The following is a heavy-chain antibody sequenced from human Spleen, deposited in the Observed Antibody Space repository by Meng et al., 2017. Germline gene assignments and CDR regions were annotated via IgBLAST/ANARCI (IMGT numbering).Heavy chain of an antibody. Sequence: SETLSLTCAVYGGSFSGYYWTWIRQRPGRGLEWIGEISYRGITNYNPSLKSRVTISVDKSKNQLSLKVNSVTAADTAVYYCAGQGADFGDFRVFDFWGRGSLVTVSS. CDR2: ISYRGIT. D-gene: IGHD4-17*01. CDR3: AGQGADFGDFRVFDF. J-gene: IGHJ4*02. CDR1: GGSFSGYY. V-gene: IGHV4-34*01.